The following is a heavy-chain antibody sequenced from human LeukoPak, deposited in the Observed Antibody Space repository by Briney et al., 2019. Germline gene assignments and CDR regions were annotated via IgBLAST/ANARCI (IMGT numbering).Heavy chain of an antibody. V-gene: IGHV5-10-1*01. CDR2: IDPSDSYT. CDR3: ARQSQTDNWFDP. Sequence: PGESLKISCKGSGYSFTSYWISWVRQMPGKGLGWMGRIDPSDSYTNYSPSFQGHVTISADQSISTAYLQWSSLKASDTAMYYCARQSQTDNWFDPWGQGTLVTVSS. J-gene: IGHJ5*02. CDR1: GYSFTSYW.